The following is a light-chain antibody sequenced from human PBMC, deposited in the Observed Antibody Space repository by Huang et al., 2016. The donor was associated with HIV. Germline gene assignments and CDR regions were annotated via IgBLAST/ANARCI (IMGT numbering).Light chain of an antibody. Sequence: DIVMTQSPDSLAVSLGERATINCKSSQSVLYSSNNKNYLAWYQQKPGQPPKLLIYWGSTRESGVPYRFSGSGSGTDVTLTICSLQAEDVAVYYCQQYYSTPPTFGGGTKVEIK. CDR2: WGS. J-gene: IGKJ4*01. V-gene: IGKV4-1*01. CDR3: QQYYSTPPT. CDR1: QSVLYSSNNKNY.